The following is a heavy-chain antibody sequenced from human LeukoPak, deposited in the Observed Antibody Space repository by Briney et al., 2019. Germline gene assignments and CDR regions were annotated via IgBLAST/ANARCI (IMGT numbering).Heavy chain of an antibody. CDR3: AKGKSLWVVTPSDAFDI. J-gene: IGHJ3*02. CDR2: IRYDGSNK. D-gene: IGHD4-23*01. CDR1: GFTFSDYG. Sequence: GSLRLSCAASGFTFSDYGMHWVRQAPGKGLEWVAFIRYDGSNKYYADSVKGRFTISRDNSKNTLYLQMNSLRAEDTAVYYCAKGKSLWVVTPSDAFDIWGQGTMVTVSS. V-gene: IGHV3-30*02.